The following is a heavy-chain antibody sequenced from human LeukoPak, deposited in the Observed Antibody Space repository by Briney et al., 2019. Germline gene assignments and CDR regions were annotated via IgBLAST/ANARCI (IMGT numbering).Heavy chain of an antibody. V-gene: IGHV3-23*01. CDR3: TKDSQGFYGGFWYGTYGMDV. J-gene: IGHJ6*02. CDR1: GLTFGDDG. D-gene: IGHD3-16*01. CDR2: ISISGTKT. Sequence: GGSLRLSCIGSGLTFGDDGMSWFRQAPGKGLEWVSAISISGTKTYYADSVKGRFTISRDNSRKTVFLQMNSLTPEDAATYYCTKDSQGFYGGFWYGTYGMDVWGQGTTVTVSS.